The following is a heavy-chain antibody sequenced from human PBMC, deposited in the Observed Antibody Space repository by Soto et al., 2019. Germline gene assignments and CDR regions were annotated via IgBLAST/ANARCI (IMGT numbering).Heavy chain of an antibody. Sequence: SETLSLTCTVSGGSISSSSYYWGWIRQPPGKGLEWIGSIYYSGSTYYNPSLKSRVTISVDTSKNQFSLKLSSVTAADTAVYYCARGSGRRPQGDFWSGSFDYWGQGTLVTVSS. J-gene: IGHJ4*02. CDR3: ARGSGRRPQGDFWSGSFDY. D-gene: IGHD3-3*01. CDR1: GGSISSSSYY. CDR2: IYYSGST. V-gene: IGHV4-39*01.